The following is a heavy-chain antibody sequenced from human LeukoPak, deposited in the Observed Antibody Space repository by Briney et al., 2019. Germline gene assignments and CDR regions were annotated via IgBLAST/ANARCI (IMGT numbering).Heavy chain of an antibody. Sequence: GGSLRLSCAASGFTFSSYAMHWVRQAPGKGLEWMAVISYDGSNKYYADSVKGRFTISRDNSKNTLYLQMNSLRAEDTAVYYCARDPDYRSGGSCYSRTTGSDWFDPWDQGTLVTVSS. CDR3: ARDPDYRSGGSCYSRTTGSDWFDP. D-gene: IGHD2-15*01. CDR1: GFTFSSYA. V-gene: IGHV3-30-3*01. J-gene: IGHJ5*02. CDR2: ISYDGSNK.